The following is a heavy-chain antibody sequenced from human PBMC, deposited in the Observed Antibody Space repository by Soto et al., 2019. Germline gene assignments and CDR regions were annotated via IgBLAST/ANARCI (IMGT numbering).Heavy chain of an antibody. Sequence: QVKLVQSGAEVKKPGASVKVSCKASGYTFTSYGISWVRQAPGQGLEWMGWIIAYNGNTNYAQKLQGRVTMTSDTSTSTAHMARGSLGPEDTAVYYGARDLGGRGRGGWFDPWGQGTLVTVSS. V-gene: IGHV1-18*01. CDR1: GYTFTSYG. J-gene: IGHJ5*02. CDR3: ARDLGGRGRGGWFDP. CDR2: IIAYNGNT. D-gene: IGHD3-10*01.